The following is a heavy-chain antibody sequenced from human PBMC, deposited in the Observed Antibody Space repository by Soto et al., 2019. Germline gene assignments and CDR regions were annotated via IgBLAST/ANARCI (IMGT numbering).Heavy chain of an antibody. J-gene: IGHJ4*02. V-gene: IGHV3-73*01. Sequence: LGGSLRLSCAASWFTFSGSAMNWVRQASGKGLEWIGRIRSKANSYATAYAASVKGRSTISRDDSKNTAYLQMNSLKNEDTAVYYCTRHEDDSGANLDYWGQGTQVTVSS. CDR2: IRSKANSYAT. CDR1: WFTFSGSA. CDR3: TRHEDDSGANLDY. D-gene: IGHD3-10*01.